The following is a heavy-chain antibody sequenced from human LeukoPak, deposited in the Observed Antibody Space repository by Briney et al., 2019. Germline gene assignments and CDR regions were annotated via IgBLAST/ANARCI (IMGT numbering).Heavy chain of an antibody. J-gene: IGHJ4*02. CDR1: GFVFRNYF. V-gene: IGHV3-7*01. CDR3: ATDRGWRTSGYYLYYFEY. CDR2: IKNDGSEI. Sequence: GGFLRLSCAASGFVFRNYFMSWVRQAPGKGLEWVASIKNDGSEIYYVDSVRGRYTISRDNTKNSLYLQMSSLRAEDTAVYYCATDRGWRTSGYYLYYFEYWGQGTLVTFSS. D-gene: IGHD3-3*01.